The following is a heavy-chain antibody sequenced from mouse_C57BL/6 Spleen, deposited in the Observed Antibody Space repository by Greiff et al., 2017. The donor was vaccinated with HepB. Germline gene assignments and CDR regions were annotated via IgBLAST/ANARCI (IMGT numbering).Heavy chain of an antibody. V-gene: IGHV1-61*01. J-gene: IGHJ2*01. D-gene: IGHD1-1*01. CDR1: GYTFTSYW. CDR2: IYPSDSET. Sequence: VQLQQPGAELVRPGSSVKLSCKASGYTFTSYWMDWVKQRPGQGLEWIGNIYPSDSETHYNQKFKDKATLTVDKFSSTAYMQLSSLTSEDSAVVYCGREGYYGRSVFDYWGQGTTLTVSS. CDR3: GREGYYGRSVFDY.